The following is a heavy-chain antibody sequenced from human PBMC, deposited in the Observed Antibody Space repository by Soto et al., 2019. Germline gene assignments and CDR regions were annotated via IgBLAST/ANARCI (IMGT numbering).Heavy chain of an antibody. CDR1: GFTFSTYA. CDR2: VSASGLNT. CDR3: AKDTYYHDSSGYYVFDY. D-gene: IGHD3-22*01. Sequence: GGSLRLSCAASGFTFSTYAMAWVRQAPGKGLEWVSGVSASGLNTDYADSVKGRFTISRDNSKNTLYLQMNSLRAEDTAVYYCAKDTYYHDSSGYYVFDYWGQGTLVTVSS. J-gene: IGHJ4*02. V-gene: IGHV3-23*01.